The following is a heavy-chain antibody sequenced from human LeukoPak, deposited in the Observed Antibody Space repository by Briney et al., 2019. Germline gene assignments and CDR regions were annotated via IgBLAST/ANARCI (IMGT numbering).Heavy chain of an antibody. V-gene: IGHV3-7*01. CDR2: IKQDGSEK. J-gene: IGHJ6*03. D-gene: IGHD5-18*01. Sequence: PGGSLRLSCAASGFTFSSYWMSWVRQAPGKGLEWVANIKQDGSEKYYVDSVKGRFTISRDNAKNSLYLQMNSLRAEDTAVYYCARETLDTAMVKNYYYMDVWGKGTTVTVSS. CDR3: ARETLDTAMVKNYYYMDV. CDR1: GFTFSSYW.